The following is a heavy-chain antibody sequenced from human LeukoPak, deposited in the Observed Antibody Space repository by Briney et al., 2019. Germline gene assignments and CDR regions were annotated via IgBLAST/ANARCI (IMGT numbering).Heavy chain of an antibody. CDR2: IWYDGSNP. CDR1: GFSFSSYG. V-gene: IGHV3-33*01. D-gene: IGHD3-10*01. CDR3: ARFVGSDYTGSFDL. Sequence: PGTSLRLSCAGSGFSFSSYGMHWVRQAPGKGLEWLGYIWYDGSNPDYVDPVKGRFTISRDNSKNTVYLQMNSLRVEDTAVYHCARFVGSDYTGSFDLWGQGTPVTVSS. J-gene: IGHJ4*02.